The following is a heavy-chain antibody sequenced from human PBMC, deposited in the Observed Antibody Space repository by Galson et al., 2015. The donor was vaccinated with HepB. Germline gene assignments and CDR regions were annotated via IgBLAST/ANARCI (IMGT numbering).Heavy chain of an antibody. CDR3: AKELWFGAFYYYGMNV. V-gene: IGHV3-30*04. CDR1: GFTFSSYA. Sequence: SLRLSCAVSGFTFSSYAMHWVRQAPGKGLEWVAVISYDESIKYYADSVKGRFTISRDISKNTLYLQINSLRAEDTALYYCAKELWFGAFYYYGMNVWDRGTTVTGSS. J-gene: IGHJ6*02. D-gene: IGHD3-10*01. CDR2: ISYDESIK.